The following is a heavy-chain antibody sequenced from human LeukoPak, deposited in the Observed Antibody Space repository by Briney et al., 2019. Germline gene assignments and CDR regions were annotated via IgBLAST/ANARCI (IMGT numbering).Heavy chain of an antibody. CDR2: INGDGSAT. CDR1: GFTFSGHW. CDR3: ARDLNWGQVYY. J-gene: IGHJ4*02. V-gene: IGHV3-74*01. Sequence: PGGSLRLSCAASGFTFSGHWMYWLRQAPGKGLAWVSLINGDGSATNYAGSMKGRFTISRDNARNMVYLQMNSLREDDTAVYYCARDLNWGQVYYWGQGTLVTVSS. D-gene: IGHD7-27*01.